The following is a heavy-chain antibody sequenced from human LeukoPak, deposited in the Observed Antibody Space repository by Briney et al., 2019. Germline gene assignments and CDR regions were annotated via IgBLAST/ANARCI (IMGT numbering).Heavy chain of an antibody. CDR3: AKALKYYGTGRYDY. D-gene: IGHD3-10*01. J-gene: IGHJ4*02. CDR1: GFTFSSYA. Sequence: GGSLTLSCAASGFTFSSYAMSWVRPAPGKGRGWVAVISYDGGNKYYVKSVKGRFTISRDNSNNALDLQMNSLRAEDTAVYYCAKALKYYGTGRYDYWGQGTLVPVS. CDR2: ISYDGGNK. V-gene: IGHV3-30*18.